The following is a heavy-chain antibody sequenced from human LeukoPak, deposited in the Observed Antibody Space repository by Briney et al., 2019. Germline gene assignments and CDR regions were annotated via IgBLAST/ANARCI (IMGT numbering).Heavy chain of an antibody. Sequence: ASVKVSCKASGYTFTGYYMQWVRQAPGQGLEWMGWINPNSGGTNYAQKLQGRVTMTEDISTDTAYMELSDLRSDDTAVYYCATEDPSGLDVLLNWGQGTMVTVSS. CDR3: ATEDPSGLDVLLN. CDR2: INPNSGGT. V-gene: IGHV1-2*02. J-gene: IGHJ3*01. CDR1: GYTFTGYY. D-gene: IGHD6-19*01.